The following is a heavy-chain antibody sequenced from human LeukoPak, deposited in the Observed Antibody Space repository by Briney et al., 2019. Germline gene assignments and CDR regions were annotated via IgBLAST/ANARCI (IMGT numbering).Heavy chain of an antibody. Sequence: GGSLRLSCATSGFTFSSYWMHWVRQAPGKGLVWVSRINSDGSSTSYADSVRGRFTISRDNAKDTLYVQMNSLRAEDTAVYYCAKQLWFGEEAFDIWGQGTMVTVSS. V-gene: IGHV3-74*01. CDR3: AKQLWFGEEAFDI. CDR1: GFTFSSYW. CDR2: INSDGSST. J-gene: IGHJ3*02. D-gene: IGHD3-10*01.